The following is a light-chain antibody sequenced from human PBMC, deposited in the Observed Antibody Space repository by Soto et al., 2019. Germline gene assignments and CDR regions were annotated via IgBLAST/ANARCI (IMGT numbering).Light chain of an antibody. CDR2: VDT. J-gene: IGLJ1*01. V-gene: IGLV2-23*01. Sequence: ALTQPASVSGSPGHSFTISCTGTVGLVSWYQQHSGKVPKLIIYVDTKRPSGVSSRFSSSKSCNTASLTISGPLTEDEADYYCCLYVGGRTYVFGTGTKVTVL. CDR3: CLYVGGRTYV. CDR1: VGL.